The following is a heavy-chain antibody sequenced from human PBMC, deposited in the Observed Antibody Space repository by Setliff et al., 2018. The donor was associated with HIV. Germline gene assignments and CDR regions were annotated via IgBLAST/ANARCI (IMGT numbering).Heavy chain of an antibody. CDR2: IYYDGRT. V-gene: IGHV4-59*08. CDR3: ARHYQDYVFDN. J-gene: IGHJ4*02. Sequence: SETLSLTCNVSGDSIKKRYWTWVRQSPGKGLEWIGYIYYDGRTSTNPSLKDRVTLSVDTYNNQFSLKLTSVTVTDTAVYYCARHYQDYVFDNWGRGTLVTVSS. D-gene: IGHD4-17*01. CDR1: GDSIKKRY.